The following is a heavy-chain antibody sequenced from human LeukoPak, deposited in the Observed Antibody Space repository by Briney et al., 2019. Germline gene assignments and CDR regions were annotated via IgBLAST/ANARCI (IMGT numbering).Heavy chain of an antibody. Sequence: AGGSLRLSCTASGFTFSSYWMGWVRQAPGKGLEWVAHMKQDESERYYVNSAKGRFTISRDNAKNSLYLQMNSLRAEDTAVYYCARLSALRFLEWLFADAFDIWGQGTMVTVSS. CDR1: GFTFSSYW. CDR3: ARLSALRFLEWLFADAFDI. D-gene: IGHD3-3*01. J-gene: IGHJ3*02. V-gene: IGHV3-7*01. CDR2: MKQDESER.